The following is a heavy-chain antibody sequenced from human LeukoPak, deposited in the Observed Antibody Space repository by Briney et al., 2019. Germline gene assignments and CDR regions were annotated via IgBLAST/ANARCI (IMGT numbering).Heavy chain of an antibody. J-gene: IGHJ4*02. CDR1: GYTFTGYY. CDR2: INPSGGRT. Sequence: ASVKVSCKASGYTFTGYYMHWVRQAPGQGLEWMGIINPSGGRTSYAQKFQGRVTMTRDTSTSTVYMELSSLRSEDTAVYYSARLASGSYGPLTPFDYWGQGTLVTVSS. V-gene: IGHV1-46*01. D-gene: IGHD1-26*01. CDR3: ARLASGSYGPLTPFDY.